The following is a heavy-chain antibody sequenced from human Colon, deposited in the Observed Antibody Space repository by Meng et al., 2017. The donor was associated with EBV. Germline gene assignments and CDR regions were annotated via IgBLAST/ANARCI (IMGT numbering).Heavy chain of an antibody. Sequence: VQLQGPGPGLVKPSGTLSLTCGVSGVSISSNIRWTWVRQPPGKGLEWIGDIDDSGSTNYNPSLNSRISISLDKSKNHFSLKVNSVTAADTAVYYCARGKQDAWELLAYWGQGALVTVSS. CDR2: IDDSGST. V-gene: IGHV4-4*02. J-gene: IGHJ4*02. CDR1: GVSISSNIR. CDR3: ARGKQDAWELLAY. D-gene: IGHD1-26*01.